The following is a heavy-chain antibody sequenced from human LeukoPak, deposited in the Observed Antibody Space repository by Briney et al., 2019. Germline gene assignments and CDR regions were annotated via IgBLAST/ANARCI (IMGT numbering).Heavy chain of an antibody. CDR1: GYTSTGYY. CDR3: ARDLSDSGYDSYFDY. D-gene: IGHD5-12*01. Sequence: ASVKVSCKASGYTSTGYYMHWVRQAPGQGLEWMGWINPNSGGTNYAQKFQGRVTMTRDTSISTAYMELSRLRSDDTAVYYCARDLSDSGYDSYFDYWGQGTLVTVSS. V-gene: IGHV1-2*02. J-gene: IGHJ4*02. CDR2: INPNSGGT.